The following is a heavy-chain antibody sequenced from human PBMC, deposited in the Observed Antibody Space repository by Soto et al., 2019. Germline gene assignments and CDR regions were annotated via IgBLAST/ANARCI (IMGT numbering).Heavy chain of an antibody. J-gene: IGHJ6*04. D-gene: IGHD1-26*01. V-gene: IGHV4-30-2*05. CDR2: IYHSGST. Sequence: PGKGLEWIGEIYHSGSTNYNPSLKSRVTISVDTSKNQFSLKLSSVTAADTAVYFCARGAQPTHYHCRDAWGKAPTVTVS. CDR3: ARGAQPTHYHCRDA.